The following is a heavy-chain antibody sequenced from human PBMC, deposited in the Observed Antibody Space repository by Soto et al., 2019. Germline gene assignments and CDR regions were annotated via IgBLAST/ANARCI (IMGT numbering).Heavy chain of an antibody. CDR3: AKDMRSWYLWYFDL. CDR1: GFTFDDYA. CDR2: ISWNSGSI. V-gene: IGHV3-9*01. D-gene: IGHD6-13*01. J-gene: IGHJ2*01. Sequence: EVQLVESGGGLVQPGRSLRLSCAASGFTFDDYAMHWVRQAPGKGLEWVSGISWNSGSIGYADSVKGRFTISRDNAKNSLYLQMNSLRAEDTALYYCAKDMRSWYLWYFDLGGRGTLVTVSS.